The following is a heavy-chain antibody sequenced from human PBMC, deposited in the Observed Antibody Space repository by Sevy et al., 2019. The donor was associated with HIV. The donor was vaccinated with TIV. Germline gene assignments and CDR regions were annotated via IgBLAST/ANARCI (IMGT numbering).Heavy chain of an antibody. CDR2: IYPGDSDT. Sequence: GESLKSSCKGSGYSFTSYWIGWVRQMPGKGLEWMGIIYPGDSDTRYSPSFQGQVTISADKSISTAYLQWSSLKASDTAMYYISRRNPFRDRPYDYVWRRYRYTPGPFDYWGQGTLVTVSS. J-gene: IGHJ4*02. CDR3: SRRNPFRDRPYDYVWRRYRYTPGPFDY. D-gene: IGHD3-16*02. CDR1: GYSFTSYW. V-gene: IGHV5-51*01.